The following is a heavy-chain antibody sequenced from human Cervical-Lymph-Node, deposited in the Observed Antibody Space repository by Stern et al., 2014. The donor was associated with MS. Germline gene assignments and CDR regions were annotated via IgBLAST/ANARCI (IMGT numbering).Heavy chain of an antibody. V-gene: IGHV4-59*01. CDR2: GYYSGST. CDR1: GGSISSYY. J-gene: IGHJ5*02. Sequence: QVQLQESGPGLVKPSETLSLICTVSGGSISSYYWSWIRPPPGKGLEWIGYGYYSGSTNYNPSLKSRVTISVDTSKNQFSLKLTSGTAADTAMYYCARLRVITASFDPWGQGTLVTVSS. D-gene: IGHD4-11*01. CDR3: ARLRVITASFDP.